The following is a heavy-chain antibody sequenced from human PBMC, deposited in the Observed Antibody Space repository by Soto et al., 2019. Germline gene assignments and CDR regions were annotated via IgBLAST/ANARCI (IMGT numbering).Heavy chain of an antibody. CDR3: AKNYYDSSGYLG. Sequence: GGSLRLSCAASGFTFINYAMSWVRQAPGKGLEWVSAISGSGGTTYYADSVKGRFTISRDNSKNTLYLQMNSLRAEDTAVYYCAKNYYDSSGYLGWGQGTLVTVSS. CDR2: ISGSGGTT. V-gene: IGHV3-23*01. CDR1: GFTFINYA. J-gene: IGHJ4*02. D-gene: IGHD3-22*01.